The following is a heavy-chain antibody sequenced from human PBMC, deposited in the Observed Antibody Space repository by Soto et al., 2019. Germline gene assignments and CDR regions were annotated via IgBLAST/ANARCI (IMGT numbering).Heavy chain of an antibody. V-gene: IGHV4-59*01. CDR2: IYYSGST. Sequence: SETLSLTCTVSGGSISSYYWSWIRQPPGKGLEWIGYIYYSGSTNYNPSLKSRVTISVDTSKNQFSLKLSSVTAADTAVYYCARVYGSGSYYRGVYYYYYMDVWGKGTTVTVSS. D-gene: IGHD3-10*01. J-gene: IGHJ6*03. CDR3: ARVYGSGSYYRGVYYYYYMDV. CDR1: GGSISSYY.